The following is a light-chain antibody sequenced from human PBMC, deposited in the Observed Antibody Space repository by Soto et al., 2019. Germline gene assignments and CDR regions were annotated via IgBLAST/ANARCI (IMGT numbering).Light chain of an antibody. J-gene: IGLJ1*01. Sequence: QSALTQPPSVSGAPGQRVTISCTGSSSNIGAGYDVHWYPQLPGTAPKLLIYGNSNRPSGVPDRFSGSKSGTSASLAITGLQAEDEADYYCQSYDSSLSGYVFGTGTKVTVI. CDR2: GNS. CDR1: SSNIGAGYD. CDR3: QSYDSSLSGYV. V-gene: IGLV1-40*01.